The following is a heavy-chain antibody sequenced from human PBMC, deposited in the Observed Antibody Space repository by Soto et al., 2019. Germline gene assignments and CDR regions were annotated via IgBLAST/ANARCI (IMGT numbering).Heavy chain of an antibody. CDR1: GGTFSSYA. CDR3: ARVGGDYYDSSGYPQWNNWFDP. J-gene: IGHJ5*02. V-gene: IGHV1-69*13. D-gene: IGHD3-22*01. CDR2: IIPIFGTA. Sequence: GSSVKVSCKASGGTFSSYAISWVRQAPGQGLEWMGGIIPIFGTANYAQKFQGRVTITADESTSTAYMELSSVRSEDTAVYYCARVGGDYYDSSGYPQWNNWFDPWGQGTLVTVSS.